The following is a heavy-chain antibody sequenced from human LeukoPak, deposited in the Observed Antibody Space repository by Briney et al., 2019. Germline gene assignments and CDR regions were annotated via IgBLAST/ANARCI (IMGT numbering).Heavy chain of an antibody. CDR2: INTDGSIT. J-gene: IGHJ4*02. V-gene: IGHV3-74*01. Sequence: GGSLRLSCAASGFTFSDYWIRWVRQAPGKGLVWVSRINTDGSITNYADSVKGRFSISRDNAKNTLYLQMSSLRAEDTAVYYCARDRGPRTGLMVREAYDYWGQGTLVTVSS. CDR1: GFTFSDYW. CDR3: ARDRGPRTGLMVREAYDY. D-gene: IGHD3-10*01.